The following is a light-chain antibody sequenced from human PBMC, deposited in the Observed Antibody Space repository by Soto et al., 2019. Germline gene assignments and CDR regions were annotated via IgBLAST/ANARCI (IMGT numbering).Light chain of an antibody. J-gene: IGKJ5*01. Sequence: DIQMTQSPSTLSASVGDRVTITCRASQIMSNWLAWYQQKSGQSPRLLIYDVSNRATGVPARFSGSGSETDFTLTISGLRSEDSAVYFCQQYNNWPFSFGQGTRLEIK. V-gene: IGKV1-5*01. CDR1: QIMSNW. CDR3: QQYNNWPFS. CDR2: DVS.